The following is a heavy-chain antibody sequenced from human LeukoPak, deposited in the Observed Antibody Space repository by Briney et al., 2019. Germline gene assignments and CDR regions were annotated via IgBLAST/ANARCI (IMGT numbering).Heavy chain of an antibody. CDR3: ARNYYGSGSYYIPRFDY. CDR1: GFTFSSYS. V-gene: IGHV3-48*01. J-gene: IGHJ4*02. Sequence: GGSLRLSCAASGFTFSSYSMNWVRQAPGKGLEWVSYISSSSSTIYYADSVKGRFTISRDNAKNSLYLQMNSLRAEDTVLYYCARNYYGSGSYYIPRFDYWGQGTLVTVSS. CDR2: ISSSSSTI. D-gene: IGHD3-10*01.